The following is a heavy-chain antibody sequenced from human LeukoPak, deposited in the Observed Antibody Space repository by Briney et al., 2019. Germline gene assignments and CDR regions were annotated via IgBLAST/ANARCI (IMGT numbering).Heavy chain of an antibody. J-gene: IGHJ3*02. Sequence: PGESLKISCKGSGSGFTSYWIGWVRQMPGKGLEWMGIIYPGDSDTRYSPSFQGQVTISADKSISTAYLQWSSLKASDTAMYYCARQRVPAAIDAFDIWGQGTMVTVSS. CDR1: GSGFTSYW. V-gene: IGHV5-51*01. D-gene: IGHD2-2*01. CDR2: IYPGDSDT. CDR3: ARQRVPAAIDAFDI.